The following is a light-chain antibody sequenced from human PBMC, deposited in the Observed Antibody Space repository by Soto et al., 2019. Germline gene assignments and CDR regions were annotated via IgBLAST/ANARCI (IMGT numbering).Light chain of an antibody. CDR3: QQYNSYSPT. Sequence: DIQMTQSPSTLSASLGDRVSIICRASQSISTWLAWYQQGTGKPPKILIHKASSLQSGVPSRFRGSGSGTDFTLTISRLHPDDFETYYCQQYNSYSPTFGQGTKVDIK. CDR2: KAS. V-gene: IGKV1-5*03. CDR1: QSISTW. J-gene: IGKJ1*01.